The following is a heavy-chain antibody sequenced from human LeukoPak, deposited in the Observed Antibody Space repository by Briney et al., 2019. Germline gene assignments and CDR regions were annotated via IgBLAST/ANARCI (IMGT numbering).Heavy chain of an antibody. J-gene: IGHJ3*02. V-gene: IGHV3-23*01. D-gene: IGHD6-19*01. CDR2: ISGSGGST. CDR3: AKSVSGWFDDAFDI. CDR1: GFTFSSYA. Sequence: GESLKISCAASGFTFSSYAMSWVRQAPGKGLEWVSAISGSGGSTYYADSVKGRFTISRDNSKNTLYLQMNSLRAEDTAVYYCAKSVSGWFDDAFDIWGQGTMVTVSS.